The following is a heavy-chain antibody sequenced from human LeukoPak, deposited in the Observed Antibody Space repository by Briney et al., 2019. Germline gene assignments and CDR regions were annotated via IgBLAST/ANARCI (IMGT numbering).Heavy chain of an antibody. J-gene: IGHJ6*02. CDR2: IYTSGSM. CDR1: GGSIDNYH. V-gene: IGHV4-4*07. Sequence: SETLSLTCTVSGGSIDNYHWNWIRQPAGKGLEWIGRIYTSGSMNYNPSLKSRVTMSVDTSKNQFSLKLSSVTAADTAVYFCARWHYYGSGSPYYYYAMDVWGQGTTVTVSS. D-gene: IGHD3-10*01. CDR3: ARWHYYGSGSPYYYYAMDV.